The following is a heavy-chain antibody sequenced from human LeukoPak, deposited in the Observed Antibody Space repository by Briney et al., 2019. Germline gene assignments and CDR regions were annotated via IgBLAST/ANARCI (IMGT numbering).Heavy chain of an antibody. V-gene: IGHV3-30-3*01. J-gene: IGHJ4*02. CDR2: ISYDGSKI. Sequence: PGGSLRLSCAASGFTFSSYPLHWVRQAPGKGLEWVTLISYDGSKIYYADSVKGRFSISRDNSKNTLYLQMNSLRAGDTAVYYCARVDSSGLYFDYWGQGTLVTVSS. D-gene: IGHD6-19*01. CDR3: ARVDSSGLYFDY. CDR1: GFTFSSYP.